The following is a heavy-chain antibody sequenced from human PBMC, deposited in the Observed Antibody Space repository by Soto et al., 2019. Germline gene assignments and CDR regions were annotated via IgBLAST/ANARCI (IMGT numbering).Heavy chain of an antibody. V-gene: IGHV3-30-3*01. CDR1: GFTFSSYA. Sequence: GGSLRLSCAASGFTFSSYAMHWVRQAPGKGLEWVAVISYDGSNKYYADSVKGRFTISRDNSKNTLYLQMNSLRAEDTAVYYCARDLKWPRPASPHYYYGMDVWGQGTTVTVSS. J-gene: IGHJ6*02. CDR3: ARDLKWPRPASPHYYYGMDV. CDR2: ISYDGSNK. D-gene: IGHD6-6*01.